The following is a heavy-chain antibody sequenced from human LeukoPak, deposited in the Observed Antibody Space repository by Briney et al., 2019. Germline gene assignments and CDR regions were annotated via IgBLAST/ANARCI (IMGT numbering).Heavy chain of an antibody. CDR3: AKPHSLWFGELFPFDY. V-gene: IGHV3-23*01. Sequence: PGGSLRLSCAASGFTFSSYWMTWVRQAPGKGLEWVSAISGSGGSTYYADSVKGRFTISRDNSKNTLYLQMNSLRAEDTAVYYCAKPHSLWFGELFPFDYWGQGTLVTVSS. CDR1: GFTFSSYW. J-gene: IGHJ4*02. CDR2: ISGSGGST. D-gene: IGHD3-10*01.